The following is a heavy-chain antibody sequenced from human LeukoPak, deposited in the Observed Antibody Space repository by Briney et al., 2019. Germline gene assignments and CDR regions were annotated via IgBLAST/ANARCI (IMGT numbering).Heavy chain of an antibody. Sequence: PGGSLRLSCAASGFTFSSYGMHWVRQAPGKRLEWVSAISGSGGHTYYADSVKGRFTISRDNSKNTLYLQMNSLRAEDTASYYCARGIDDGDNWFDPWGQGTLVTVSS. D-gene: IGHD1-1*01. J-gene: IGHJ5*02. CDR2: ISGSGGHT. CDR1: GFTFSSYG. V-gene: IGHV3-23*01. CDR3: ARGIDDGDNWFDP.